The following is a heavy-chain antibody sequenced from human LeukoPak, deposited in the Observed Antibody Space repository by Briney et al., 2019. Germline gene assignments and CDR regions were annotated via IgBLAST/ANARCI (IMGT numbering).Heavy chain of an antibody. CDR1: GFTFSSYG. D-gene: IGHD3-22*01. V-gene: IGHV3-30*18. J-gene: IGHJ4*02. Sequence: GGSLRLSCAASGFTFSSYGMHWVRQAPGKGLEWVAVISYDGSNKYYADSVKGRFTISRDNSKNTLYLQMNSLRAEDTAVYYCAKDIGYYYDSSGLKGFDYWAREPWSPSPQ. CDR2: ISYDGSNK. CDR3: AKDIGYYYDSSGLKGFDY.